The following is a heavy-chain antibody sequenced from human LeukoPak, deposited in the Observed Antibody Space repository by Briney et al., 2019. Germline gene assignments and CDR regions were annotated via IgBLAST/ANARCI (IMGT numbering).Heavy chain of an antibody. CDR3: ARALNTIFGIDY. V-gene: IGHV1-2*02. D-gene: IGHD3-3*01. J-gene: IGHJ4*02. Sequence: ASVNVSCKASGYTFTGYYMHWVRQAPGQGLEWMGWINPNSGGTNYAQKFQGRVTMTRDTSISTAYMELSRLRSDDTAVYYCARALNTIFGIDYWGQGTLVTVSS. CDR2: INPNSGGT. CDR1: GYTFTGYY.